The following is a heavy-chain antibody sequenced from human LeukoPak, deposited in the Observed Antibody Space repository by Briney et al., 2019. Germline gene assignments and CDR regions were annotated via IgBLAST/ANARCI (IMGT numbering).Heavy chain of an antibody. J-gene: IGHJ4*02. V-gene: IGHV3-7*01. D-gene: IGHD6-13*01. Sequence: GGSLRLSCAASGFTFSSYWMSWVRQAPGKGLEWVANIKQGGSEKYYVDSVKGRFTISRDNAKNSLYLQMNSLRAEDTAVYYCARETGYSSRYFDYWGQGTLVTVSS. CDR1: GFTFSSYW. CDR2: IKQGGSEK. CDR3: ARETGYSSRYFDY.